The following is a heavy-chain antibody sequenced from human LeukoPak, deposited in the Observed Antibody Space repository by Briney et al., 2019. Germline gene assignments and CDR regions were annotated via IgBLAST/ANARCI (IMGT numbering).Heavy chain of an antibody. J-gene: IGHJ4*02. CDR2: ISSDGREE. CDR1: GFTLNKYA. D-gene: IGHD2-21*01. Sequence: GGSLRLSCAASGFTLNKYAMHWVRQAPGQGLESVAVISSDGREEFYPDSVKGRFTISRDNAKNSLYLQMNSLRAEDSAVYYCASLYCDGYCNNGFDSWGQGTLVTVSS. CDR3: ASLYCDGYCNNGFDS. V-gene: IGHV3-30*04.